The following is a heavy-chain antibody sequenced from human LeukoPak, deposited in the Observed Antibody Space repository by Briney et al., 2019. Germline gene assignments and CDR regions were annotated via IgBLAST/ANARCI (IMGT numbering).Heavy chain of an antibody. CDR2: IYPGDSDT. J-gene: IGHJ4*02. Sequence: GGSLKISCQCSGYSFTSYWIGWVRQMPGKGLEWMGIIYPGDSDTKYSPSFQGQVTISADKSSSSAYLQWSSLKASDTAMYYCARHDGSGSYSGLVWLNYWGQGTLVTVSS. CDR3: ARHDGSGSYSGLVWLNY. V-gene: IGHV5-51*01. D-gene: IGHD1-26*01. CDR1: GYSFTSYW.